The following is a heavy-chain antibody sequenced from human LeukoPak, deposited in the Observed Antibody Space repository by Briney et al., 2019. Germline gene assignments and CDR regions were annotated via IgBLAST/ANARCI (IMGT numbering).Heavy chain of an antibody. Sequence: GGSLRLSCAASGFTFSSYGMHWVRQAPGKGLEWVAVIWYDGSNKYYADSVKGRFTISRDNSKNTLYLQMNSLRAEDAAVYYCAKGPGGGYFDWLIPPPYWGQGTLVTVSS. V-gene: IGHV3-33*06. CDR1: GFTFSSYG. CDR3: AKGPGGGYFDWLIPPPY. CDR2: IWYDGSNK. D-gene: IGHD3-9*01. J-gene: IGHJ4*02.